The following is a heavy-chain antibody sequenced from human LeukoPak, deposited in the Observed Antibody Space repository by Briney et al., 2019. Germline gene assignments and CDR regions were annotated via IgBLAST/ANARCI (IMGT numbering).Heavy chain of an antibody. Sequence: SETLSLTCTVSGGSISSYYWSWIRQPPGKGLEWIGYIYHSGSAYYNPSLKSRVTISVDRSKNQFSLKLSSVTAADTAVYYCAGAKYYYDAFNAFDIWGQGTMVSVSS. CDR1: GGSISSYY. D-gene: IGHD3-22*01. J-gene: IGHJ3*02. CDR2: IYHSGSA. V-gene: IGHV4-59*12. CDR3: AGAKYYYDAFNAFDI.